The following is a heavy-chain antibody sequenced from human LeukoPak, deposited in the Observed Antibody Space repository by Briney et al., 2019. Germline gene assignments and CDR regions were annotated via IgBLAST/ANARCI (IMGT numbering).Heavy chain of an antibody. J-gene: IGHJ5*02. D-gene: IGHD2-15*01. Sequence: GGSLRLSCAASGFTFSSYSMNWVRQAPGKGLDWVSSISSSSGYIYYADSVKGRFTISRDNAKNSLYLQMNSLRAEDTAVYYCARGVVVAANGACWFDPWGQGTLVTVSS. CDR1: GFTFSSYS. V-gene: IGHV3-21*01. CDR3: ARGVVVAANGACWFDP. CDR2: ISSSSGYI.